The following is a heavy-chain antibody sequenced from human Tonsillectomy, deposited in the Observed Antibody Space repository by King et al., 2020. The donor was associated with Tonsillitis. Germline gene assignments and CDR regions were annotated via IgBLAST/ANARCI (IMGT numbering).Heavy chain of an antibody. Sequence: QLQESGPGLVKPSETLSLTCTVSGGSVSSSTYYWGWIRQPPGKGLEWIGSIYFGGITYYNPSLQSRVTISVDTSKNHFSLKLSSVTAADTAVYYCARNDTTILYFDYWGQGSLVTVSS. CDR2: IYFGGIT. J-gene: IGHJ4*02. V-gene: IGHV4-39*02. CDR1: GGSVSSSTYY. CDR3: ARNDTTILYFDY. D-gene: IGHD3-22*01.